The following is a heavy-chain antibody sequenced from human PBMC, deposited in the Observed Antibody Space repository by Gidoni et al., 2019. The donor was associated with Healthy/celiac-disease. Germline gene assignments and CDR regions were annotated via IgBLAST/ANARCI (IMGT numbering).Heavy chain of an antibody. CDR1: GGSISSSSYY. CDR3: ARLRFRYYGSGSSGDYYYMDV. CDR2: IYYSGST. D-gene: IGHD3-10*01. V-gene: IGHV4-39*01. J-gene: IGHJ6*03. Sequence: QLQLQESGPGLVKPSETLSLTCTVPGGSISSSSYYWGWIRQPPGTGLEWIGSIYYSGSTYYNPSLKSRVTISVDTSKNQFSLKLSSVTAADTAVYYCARLRFRYYGSGSSGDYYYMDVWGKGTTVTVSS.